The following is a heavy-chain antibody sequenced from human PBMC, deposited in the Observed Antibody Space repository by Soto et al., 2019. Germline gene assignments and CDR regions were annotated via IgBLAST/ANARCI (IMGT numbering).Heavy chain of an antibody. J-gene: IGHJ5*02. CDR2: MNPNSGNT. D-gene: IGHD2-15*01. CDR1: GYTFTSYD. V-gene: IGHV1-8*01. Sequence: GASVKVSCKASGYTFTSYDINWVRQATGQGLEWMGWMNPNSGNTGYAQKFQGRVTMTRNTSISTAYMELSSLRSEDTAVYYCARGTYCSGGSCSNDWFDPWGQGTLVTVSS. CDR3: ARGTYCSGGSCSNDWFDP.